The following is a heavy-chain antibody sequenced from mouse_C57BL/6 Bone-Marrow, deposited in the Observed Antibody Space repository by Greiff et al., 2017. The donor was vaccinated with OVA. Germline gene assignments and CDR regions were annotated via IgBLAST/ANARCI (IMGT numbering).Heavy chain of an antibody. CDR2: IDPETGGT. Sequence: VQLQQSGAELARPGASVTLSCKASGYTFTDYEMHWVKQTPVHGLEWIGAIDPETGGTAYNQKFKGKAILTADKSSSTAYMELRSLTSEDSAVYYCTRRNDYDVAWFAYWGQGTLVTVSA. V-gene: IGHV1-15*01. CDR1: GYTFTDYE. D-gene: IGHD2-4*01. CDR3: TRRNDYDVAWFAY. J-gene: IGHJ3*01.